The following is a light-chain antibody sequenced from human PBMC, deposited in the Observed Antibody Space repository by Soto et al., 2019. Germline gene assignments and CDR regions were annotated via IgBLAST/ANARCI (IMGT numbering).Light chain of an antibody. CDR1: RYITNS. Sequence: DIQMTQSPSSLSGAVGDRVTITCQASRYITNSLHWFQQKPGKAPKLLIYDASILQAGVPSRFSGSGSGIDFTFTISSLQPEDIATYYCQQYDNLPLTFGGGTKVDIK. V-gene: IGKV1-33*01. CDR3: QQYDNLPLT. CDR2: DAS. J-gene: IGKJ4*01.